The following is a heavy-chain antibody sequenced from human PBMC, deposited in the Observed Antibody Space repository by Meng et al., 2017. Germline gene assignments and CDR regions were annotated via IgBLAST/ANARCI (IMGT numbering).Heavy chain of an antibody. Sequence: LTGAASGFTFSSYGMHWVRQAPGKGLEWVGRIKSKTDGGTTDYAAPVKGRFTISRDDSKNTLYLQMNSLKTEDTAVYYCTTDIWFGELLYFDYWGQGTLVTVSS. CDR2: IKSKTDGGTT. D-gene: IGHD3-10*01. J-gene: IGHJ4*02. V-gene: IGHV3-15*01. CDR1: GFTFSSYG. CDR3: TTDIWFGELLYFDY.